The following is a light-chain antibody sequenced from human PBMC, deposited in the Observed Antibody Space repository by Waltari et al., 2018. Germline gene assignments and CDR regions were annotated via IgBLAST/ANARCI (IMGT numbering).Light chain of an antibody. V-gene: IGKV1-39*01. CDR1: QNIRNF. Sequence: DIQMTQSPSSLSASVGDRVTITCRASQNIRNFLNWYQQKPGKAPRRLIYAATTLQTGVPARFSGNGSGTDFTLTIRDLQPEDFATYSCQQSYSTPYTFGQGTKMEI. CDR2: AAT. CDR3: QQSYSTPYT. J-gene: IGKJ2*01.